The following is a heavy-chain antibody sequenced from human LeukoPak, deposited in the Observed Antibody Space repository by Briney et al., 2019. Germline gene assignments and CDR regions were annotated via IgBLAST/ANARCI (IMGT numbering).Heavy chain of an antibody. CDR1: GGSISSGDYY. J-gene: IGHJ4*02. CDR3: AIQPGIAAAGWLDY. CDR2: IYYSGST. V-gene: IGHV4-30-4*08. Sequence: PSQTLSLTCTVSGGSISSGDYYWSWIRQPPGKGLEWIGYIYYSGSTYYSPSLKSRVTISVDTSKNQFSLKLSSVTAADTAVYYCAIQPGIAAAGWLDYWGQGTLVTVSS. D-gene: IGHD6-13*01.